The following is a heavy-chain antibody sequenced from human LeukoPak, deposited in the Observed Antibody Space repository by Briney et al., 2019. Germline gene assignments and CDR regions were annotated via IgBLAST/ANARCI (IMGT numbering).Heavy chain of an antibody. CDR2: ISAYNGNT. Sequence: ASVKVSCKASGYTFTSYGISWVRQAPGQGREWMGWISAYNGNTNYAQKLQGRVTMTTDTSTSTAYVELRSLRSDDTAVYYCARETGEVVYYYYGMDVWGQGTTVTVSS. J-gene: IGHJ6*02. V-gene: IGHV1-18*01. CDR1: GYTFTSYG. CDR3: ARETGEVVYYYYGMDV. D-gene: IGHD7-27*01.